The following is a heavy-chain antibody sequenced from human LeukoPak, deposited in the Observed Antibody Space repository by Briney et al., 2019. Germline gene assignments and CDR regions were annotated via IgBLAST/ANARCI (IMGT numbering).Heavy chain of an antibody. Sequence: GASVKVSCKASGYTFTSYDINWVRQATGQGLKWMGWMNPNSGNTGYARKFQGRVTMTRNTSISTAYMELSSLRSEDTAVYYCARAGNYHYYYYYMDVWGKGTTVTVSS. J-gene: IGHJ6*03. V-gene: IGHV1-8*01. D-gene: IGHD4-11*01. CDR3: ARAGNYHYYYYYMDV. CDR1: GYTFTSYD. CDR2: MNPNSGNT.